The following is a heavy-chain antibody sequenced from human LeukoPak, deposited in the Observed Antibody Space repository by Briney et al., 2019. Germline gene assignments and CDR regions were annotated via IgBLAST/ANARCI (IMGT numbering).Heavy chain of an antibody. J-gene: IGHJ4*02. Sequence: SETLSLTCTVSGGSISSGDYYWSWIRQPPGKGLEGIGYIYYSGSTYYDPSLKSRVTISVDTSKNQFSLKLSSVTAADTAVYYCARFLVGATGCFDYWGQGTLVTVSS. D-gene: IGHD1-26*01. CDR1: GGSISSGDYY. V-gene: IGHV4-30-4*08. CDR2: IYYSGST. CDR3: ARFLVGATGCFDY.